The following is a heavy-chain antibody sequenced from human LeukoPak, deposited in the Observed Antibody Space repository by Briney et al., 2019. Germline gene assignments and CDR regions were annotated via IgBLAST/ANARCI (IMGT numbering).Heavy chain of an antibody. D-gene: IGHD6-13*01. J-gene: IGHJ4*02. V-gene: IGHV3-21*01. Sequence: KPGGSLRLSCAASGFTVSSNYMSWVRQAPGKGLEWVSSISSSSSYIYYADSVKGRFTISRDNAKNSLYLQMNSLRAEDTAVYYCASHLGLSRSSWYVSDYWGQGTLVTVSS. CDR2: ISSSSSYI. CDR3: ASHLGLSRSSWYVSDY. CDR1: GFTVSSNY.